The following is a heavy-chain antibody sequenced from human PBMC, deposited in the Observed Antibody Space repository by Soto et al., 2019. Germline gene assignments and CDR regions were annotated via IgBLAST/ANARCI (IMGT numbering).Heavy chain of an antibody. CDR3: TREWMKQLASHYGMDV. CDR1: GVSFCGYY. Sequence: QVQLQQWGAGLLTPSETLSLTCAVYGVSFCGYYWSWIRQPPGKGLAWIGEINHSGSTNYNPSLKSRVTLSVDTSKNQFSLKLSSVTAADTAVYYWTREWMKQLASHYGMDVWGQGTTVTVSS. J-gene: IGHJ6*02. CDR2: INHSGST. D-gene: IGHD6-13*01. V-gene: IGHV4-34*01.